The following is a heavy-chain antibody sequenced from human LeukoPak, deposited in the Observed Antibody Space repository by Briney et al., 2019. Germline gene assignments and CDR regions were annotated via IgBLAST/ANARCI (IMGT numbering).Heavy chain of an antibody. Sequence: SVKVSSKASGGTFSSYAISWVRQAPGQGLEWMGGIIPIFGTANYAQKSQGRVTITADESTSTAYMELSSLRSEDTAVYYCARDAALGVTGTTEGFDYWGREPWSPSPQ. D-gene: IGHD1-20*01. CDR3: ARDAALGVTGTTEGFDY. V-gene: IGHV1-69*01. J-gene: IGHJ4*02. CDR1: GGTFSSYA. CDR2: IIPIFGTA.